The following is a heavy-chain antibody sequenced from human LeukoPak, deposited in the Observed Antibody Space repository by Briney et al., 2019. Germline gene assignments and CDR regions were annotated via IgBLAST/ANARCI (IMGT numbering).Heavy chain of an antibody. CDR2: ISAYNGNT. CDR1: GYTFTSHG. V-gene: IGHV1-18*01. CDR3: ALYCSGGSCYSDGAS. D-gene: IGHD2-15*01. Sequence: ASVKVSCKASGYTFTSHGISWVRQAPGQGLEWMGWISAYNGNTNYAQKLQGRVTMTTDTSTSTAYMELRSLRSDDTAVYYCALYCSGGSCYSDGASWGQGTLVTVSS. J-gene: IGHJ5*02.